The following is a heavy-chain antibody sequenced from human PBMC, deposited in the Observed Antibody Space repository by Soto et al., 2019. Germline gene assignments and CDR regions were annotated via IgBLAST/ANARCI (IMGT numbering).Heavy chain of an antibody. Sequence: RGSLRLSFAASGFTFSSYAMNWVRQARGEVLECVSYISSSGSPLSYADSVKGRFTTNRDNAKNSLYLQMNSLRAEDTAVYYCARVRGYSYGYGMDVWGQGTTVTVSS. CDR3: ARVRGYSYGYGMDV. CDR2: ISSSGSPL. D-gene: IGHD5-18*01. J-gene: IGHJ6*02. CDR1: GFTFSSYA. V-gene: IGHV3-48*03.